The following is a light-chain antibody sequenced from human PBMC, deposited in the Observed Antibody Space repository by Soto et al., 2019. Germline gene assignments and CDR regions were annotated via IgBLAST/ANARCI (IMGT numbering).Light chain of an antibody. CDR3: QQYNNWPFT. J-gene: IGKJ3*01. Sequence: EIVMTQSPATLSVSPGERATLSCRASRSVSSNLSWYQQKPGQAPRLLIYGASTRATGIPARFSGSGSGTEFTLTISSLQSEDFAVYYCQQYNNWPFTFGPGTKVDI. CDR2: GAS. V-gene: IGKV3-15*01. CDR1: RSVSSN.